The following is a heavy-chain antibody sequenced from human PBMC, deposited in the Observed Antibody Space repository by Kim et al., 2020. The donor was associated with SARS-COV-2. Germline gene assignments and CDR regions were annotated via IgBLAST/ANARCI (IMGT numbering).Heavy chain of an antibody. V-gene: IGHV3-23*03. CDR1: GFTFSSYA. D-gene: IGHD1-26*01. J-gene: IGHJ4*02. CDR2: IYSGGSST. CDR3: ASHPLLGN. Sequence: GGSLRLSCAASGFTFSSYAMSWVRQAPGKGLEWVSVIYSGGSSTYYADSVKGRFTISRDDSKKTLFLQMNSLRAEDTAVYYCASHPLLGNWGQGTLVTGS.